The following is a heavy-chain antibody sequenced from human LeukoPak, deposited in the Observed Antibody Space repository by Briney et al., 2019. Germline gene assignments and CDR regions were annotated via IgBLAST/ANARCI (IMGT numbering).Heavy chain of an antibody. V-gene: IGHV1-18*01. D-gene: IGHD6-13*01. CDR3: AREAAAGGFDY. CDR1: AYTFTSYG. CDR2: ISAYNGNA. Sequence: SVKVSCKASAYTFTSYGISWVPQAPGQGIEWRGWISAYNGNANYAQKFQGRVTMTTDTSTSTAYMELRSLRSDDTAVYYCAREAAAGGFDYWGQGTLVTVSS. J-gene: IGHJ4*02.